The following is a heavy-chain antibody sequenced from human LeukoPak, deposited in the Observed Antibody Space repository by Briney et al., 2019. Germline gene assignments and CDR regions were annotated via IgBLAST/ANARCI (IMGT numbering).Heavy chain of an antibody. V-gene: IGHV3-73*01. CDR3: TGQEYSSSPGDY. CDR2: IRSELNSYAT. J-gene: IGHJ4*02. D-gene: IGHD6-6*01. Sequence: PGGSLRLSCVASGITFSGSAMHWVRQAPGKGLEWVGRIRSELNSYATAYAASVKGRFTISRDDSRNTAYLQMNSLKTEDTAVYYCTGQEYSSSPGDYWGQGTLVTVSS. CDR1: GITFSGSA.